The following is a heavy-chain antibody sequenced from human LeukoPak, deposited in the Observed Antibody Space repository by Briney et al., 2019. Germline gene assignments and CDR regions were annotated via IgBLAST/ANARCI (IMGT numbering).Heavy chain of an antibody. J-gene: IGHJ4*02. CDR1: GFTFNNYA. CDR3: EPTTFDY. Sequence: PGGSLRLSCAASGFTFNNYAMSWVRQAPGKGLEWVSAISGSGSSTYYADSVKGRFTISRDNSKNTLYLQMKSLGAEDTAVYYCEPTTFDYWGQGTLVTVSS. CDR2: ISGSGSST. V-gene: IGHV3-23*01. D-gene: IGHD5-12*01.